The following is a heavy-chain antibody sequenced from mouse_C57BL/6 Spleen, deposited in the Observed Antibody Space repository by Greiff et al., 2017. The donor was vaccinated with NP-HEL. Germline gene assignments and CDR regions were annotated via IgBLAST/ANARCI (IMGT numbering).Heavy chain of an antibody. V-gene: IGHV1-53*01. Sequence: QVQLQQSGTELVKPGASVKLSCKASGYTFTSYWMHWVKQRPGQGLEWIGNINPSNGGTNYNEKFKSKATLTVDKSSSTAYMQLSSLTSEDSAVYYWARRITTVVGMDYWGQGTSVTVSS. J-gene: IGHJ4*01. CDR3: ARRITTVVGMDY. CDR1: GYTFTSYW. CDR2: INPSNGGT. D-gene: IGHD1-1*01.